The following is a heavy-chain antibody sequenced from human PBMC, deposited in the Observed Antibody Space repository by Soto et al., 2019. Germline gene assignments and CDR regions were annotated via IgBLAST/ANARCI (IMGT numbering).Heavy chain of an antibody. J-gene: IGHJ4*02. CDR1: GDSVSNDNYY. CDR2: IYYSGTT. CDR3: ARSQRGRTAFTFDY. V-gene: IGHV4-61*01. D-gene: IGHD3-16*01. Sequence: SETLSLTCAVSGDSVSNDNYYWSWIRQPPGKGLEWIGYIYYSGTTNYNSYLKSRLSLSVDMSKNQFSLKLASVTAADTAVYFCARSQRGRTAFTFDYWGQGALVTVSS.